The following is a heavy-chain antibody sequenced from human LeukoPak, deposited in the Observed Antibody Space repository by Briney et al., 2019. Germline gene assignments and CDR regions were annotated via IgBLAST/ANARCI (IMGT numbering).Heavy chain of an antibody. Sequence: PGGSLRLSCAASGFTFSSYSMNWVRQAPGKGLEWVSSISSSSSYIYYADSVNGRFTIYRDNAKNSLYLQMNSLRAEDTAVYYCARDSVGSSGCAWGQGTLVTVSS. CDR2: ISSSSSYI. J-gene: IGHJ5*02. CDR1: GFTFSSYS. V-gene: IGHV3-21*01. CDR3: ARDSVGSSGCA. D-gene: IGHD6-19*01.